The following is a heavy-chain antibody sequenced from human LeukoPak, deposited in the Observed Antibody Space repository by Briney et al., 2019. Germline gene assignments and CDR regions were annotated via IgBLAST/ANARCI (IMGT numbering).Heavy chain of an antibody. CDR1: GFTFSSYG. J-gene: IGHJ4*02. V-gene: IGHV3-30*02. Sequence: GGSLRLSCAASGFTFSSYGMHWVRQAPGKGLEWVAFIRYGGSNKYYADSVKGRFTISRDNSKNTLYLQMNSLRAEDTAVYYCAKDHSFYYYDSSAPGGHYFDYWGQGTLVTVSS. D-gene: IGHD3-22*01. CDR3: AKDHSFYYYDSSAPGGHYFDY. CDR2: IRYGGSNK.